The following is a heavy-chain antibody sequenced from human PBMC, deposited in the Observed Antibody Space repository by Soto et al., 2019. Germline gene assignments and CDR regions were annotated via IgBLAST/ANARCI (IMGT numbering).Heavy chain of an antibody. CDR3: AKTDKFNSQSSGWANRFDS. CDR2: ITSGGDT. V-gene: IGHV3-23*01. J-gene: IGHJ4*02. D-gene: IGHD6-19*01. Sequence: EVQLLESGGGLVQPGGSLRLFCAASGFTFSNYAMTWVRQAPGKGLEWVSTITSGGDTYFGDTVKGRLTISRDISKSTLYLQMDSLRAEDTAVYYCAKTDKFNSQSSGWANRFDSWGQGTLVTVSS. CDR1: GFTFSNYA.